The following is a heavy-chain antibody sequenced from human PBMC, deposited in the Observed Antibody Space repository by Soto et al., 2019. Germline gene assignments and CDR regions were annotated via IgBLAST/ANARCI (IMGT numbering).Heavy chain of an antibody. J-gene: IGHJ6*02. D-gene: IGHD3-3*01. CDR1: GFDFSTYS. CDR2: VSMDSDTI. CDR3: ARLYYDYV. V-gene: IGHV3-48*02. Sequence: SLRLSCTASGFDFSTYSMNWVRQAPGKGLEWIAYVSMDSDTIHYADSVKGRFTISRDDAENSLLLQMNSLRDEDTATYFCARLYYDYVWGQGTTVTVSS.